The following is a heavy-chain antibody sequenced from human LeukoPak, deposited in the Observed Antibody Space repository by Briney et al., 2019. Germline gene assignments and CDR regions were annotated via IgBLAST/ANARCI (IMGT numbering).Heavy chain of an antibody. CDR2: ISWNSGSI. Sequence: GRSLRLSCAASGFTFDDYAMHWVRQAPGKGLEWVSGISWNSGSISYADSVKGRFTISRDNAKNSLYLQMNSLRAEDTALYYCAKVSAASDAFDIWGQGTMVTVSS. J-gene: IGHJ3*02. CDR1: GFTFDDYA. V-gene: IGHV3-9*01. CDR3: AKVSAASDAFDI. D-gene: IGHD2-2*01.